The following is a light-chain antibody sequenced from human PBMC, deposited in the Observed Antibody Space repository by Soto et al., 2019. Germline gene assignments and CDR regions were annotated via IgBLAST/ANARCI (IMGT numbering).Light chain of an antibody. CDR2: GAS. CDR3: QQYNNWPLYT. V-gene: IGKV3-15*01. CDR1: QSVSSN. Sequence: EIVMTQSPATLSVSPGERATLSCRASQSVSSNLAWYQQKPDQAPRLLLYGASTRATGLPPRFSGSGSVTDFTLTISSLQSEDFVVYYCQQYNNWPLYTFGQGTKLEIK. J-gene: IGKJ2*01.